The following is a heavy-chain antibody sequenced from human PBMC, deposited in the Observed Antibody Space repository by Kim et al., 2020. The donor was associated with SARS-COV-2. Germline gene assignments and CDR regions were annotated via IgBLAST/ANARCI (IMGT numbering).Heavy chain of an antibody. V-gene: IGHV3-21*01. CDR2: ISSSSSYI. CDR1: VFTFSSYS. D-gene: IGHD3-22*01. J-gene: IGHJ4*02. Sequence: GGSLRLSCAASVFTFSSYSMNWVRQAPGKGLEWVSSISSSSSYIYYADSVKGRFTISRDNAKNSLYLQMNSLRAEDTAVYYCAREPNYYDSSGYYPNFDYWGQGTLVTVSS. CDR3: AREPNYYDSSGYYPNFDY.